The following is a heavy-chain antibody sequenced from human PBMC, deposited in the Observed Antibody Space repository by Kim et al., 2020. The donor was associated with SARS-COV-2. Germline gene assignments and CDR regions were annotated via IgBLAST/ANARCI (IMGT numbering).Heavy chain of an antibody. CDR3: ARESGYGDYEGPLDY. CDR1: GGSISSYY. J-gene: IGHJ4*02. CDR2: IYYSGST. Sequence: SETLSLTCTVSGGSISSYYWSWIRQPPGKGLEWIGYIYYSGSTNYNPSLKSRVTISVDTSKNQFSLKLSSVTAADTAVYYCARESGYGDYEGPLDYWGQGTLVTVSS. D-gene: IGHD4-17*01. V-gene: IGHV4-59*01.